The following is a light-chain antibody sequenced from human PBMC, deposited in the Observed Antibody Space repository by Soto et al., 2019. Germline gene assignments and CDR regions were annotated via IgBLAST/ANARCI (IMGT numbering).Light chain of an antibody. CDR3: QQRSTFT. CDR1: QSVSGY. CDR2: DAS. Sequence: EIVLTQSPATLSLSPGERAILSCRASQSVSGYLAWYQQKPGQAPRLLIYDASNRATGIPARFSGSGSGTDFTLTISSLEPEDFAVYYCQQRSTFTFGQGTRLEIK. V-gene: IGKV3-11*01. J-gene: IGKJ5*01.